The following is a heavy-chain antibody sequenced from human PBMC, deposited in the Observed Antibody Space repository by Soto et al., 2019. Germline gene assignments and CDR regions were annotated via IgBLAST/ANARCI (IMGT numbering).Heavy chain of an antibody. CDR2: IYYSGST. V-gene: IGHV4-59*08. J-gene: IGHJ4*02. Sequence: SETLSLTCTVSGGSISSYYWSWIRQPPGKGLEWIGYIYYSGSTNYNPSLKSRVTISVDTSKNQFSLKLSSVTAADTAVYYCARIPQGYYDSSGQYYFDYWGQGTLVTVSS. CDR1: GGSISSYY. CDR3: ARIPQGYYDSSGQYYFDY. D-gene: IGHD3-22*01.